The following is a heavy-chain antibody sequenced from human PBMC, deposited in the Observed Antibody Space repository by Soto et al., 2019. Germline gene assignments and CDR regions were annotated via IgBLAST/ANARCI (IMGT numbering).Heavy chain of an antibody. CDR3: AKSVRGVSYFDY. V-gene: IGHV3-9*01. Sequence: LRLSCAASGFTFDDYAMHWVRQAPGKGLEWVSGISWNSGSIGYADSVKGRFTISRDNAKNSLYLQMNSLRAEDTALYYCAKSVRGVSYFDYWGQGTLVTVYS. CDR1: GFTFDDYA. CDR2: ISWNSGSI. D-gene: IGHD3-10*01. J-gene: IGHJ4*02.